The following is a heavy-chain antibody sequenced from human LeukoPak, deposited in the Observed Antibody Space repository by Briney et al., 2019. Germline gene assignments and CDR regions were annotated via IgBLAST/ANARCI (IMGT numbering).Heavy chain of an antibody. D-gene: IGHD3-9*01. CDR3: AKDAQIKGYFDWLPDYFDY. Sequence: QSGGSLRLSCAASGFTFSSYEMNWVRQAPGKGLEWVSYISSSGTIYYADSVKGRFTISRDNSKNTLYLQMNSLRAEDTAVYYCAKDAQIKGYFDWLPDYFDYWGQGTLVTVSS. CDR1: GFTFSSYE. J-gene: IGHJ4*02. CDR2: ISSSGTI. V-gene: IGHV3-48*03.